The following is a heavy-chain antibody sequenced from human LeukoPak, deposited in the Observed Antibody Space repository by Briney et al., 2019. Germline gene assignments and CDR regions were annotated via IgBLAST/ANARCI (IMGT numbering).Heavy chain of an antibody. CDR3: AKDLLPSISRGAFDI. D-gene: IGHD2-15*01. V-gene: IGHV3-7*03. Sequence: GGSLRLSCAASGFTFSSYWMSWVRQAPGKGLEWVANIKQDGSEKYYVDCVKGRFTISRDNAKNSLYLQMNSLRAEDTALYYCAKDLLPSISRGAFDIWGQGTMVTVSS. J-gene: IGHJ3*02. CDR1: GFTFSSYW. CDR2: IKQDGSEK.